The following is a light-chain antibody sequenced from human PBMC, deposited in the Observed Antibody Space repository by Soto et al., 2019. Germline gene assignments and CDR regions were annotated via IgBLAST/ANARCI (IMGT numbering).Light chain of an antibody. CDR3: QQYDNLPFT. J-gene: IGKJ3*01. Sequence: DIQMTQSPSSLSASVGDRVTITCLASQDISNYLNWYQQKPGKAPKLLIYDASNLETGVPSRFSGSGSGTDFTFTISSLQPEDIATYYCQQYDNLPFTFGPGTTVDIK. CDR2: DAS. V-gene: IGKV1-33*01. CDR1: QDISNY.